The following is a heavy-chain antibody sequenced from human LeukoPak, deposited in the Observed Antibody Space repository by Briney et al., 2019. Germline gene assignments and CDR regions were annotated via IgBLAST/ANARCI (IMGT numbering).Heavy chain of an antibody. V-gene: IGHV1-69*04. J-gene: IGHJ6*02. CDR3: ARDRLDYDSWSGYDYYGMDV. D-gene: IGHD3-3*01. CDR2: IIPILGIA. Sequence: SVKVSCKASGGTFSSYAISWVRQAPGQGLEWMGRIIPILGIANYAQKFQGRVTITADKSTSTAYMELSSLRSEDTAVYYCARDRLDYDSWSGYDYYGMDVWGQGTTVTVSS. CDR1: GGTFSSYA.